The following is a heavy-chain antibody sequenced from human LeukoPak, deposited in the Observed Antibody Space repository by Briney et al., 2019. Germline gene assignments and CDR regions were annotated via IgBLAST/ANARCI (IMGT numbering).Heavy chain of an antibody. Sequence: ASVKVSCKASGYTFSTYGISWVRQAPGQGLEWMGWISAYNGNTNYAQQFQGRVTMTTDTSTSTAYMELRSLRSDDTARYYCARRTATTKKLDYWGQGSLVTVSS. V-gene: IGHV1-18*01. CDR3: ARRTATTKKLDY. CDR1: GYTFSTYG. J-gene: IGHJ4*02. CDR2: ISAYNGNT. D-gene: IGHD1/OR15-1a*01.